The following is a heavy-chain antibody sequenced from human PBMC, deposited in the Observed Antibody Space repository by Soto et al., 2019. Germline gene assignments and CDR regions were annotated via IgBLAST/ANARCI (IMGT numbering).Heavy chain of an antibody. Sequence: PSETLSLTCTVSGASIAFGGYSWSWIRQTPGKGLEWIGYINHLETTFYNPSFESRLTLSIDRAKNQFSLKLHSMSAADRAVYFCARGGGSDSFDYWGQGILVTDSS. CDR2: INHLETT. V-gene: IGHV4-30-2*01. J-gene: IGHJ4*02. CDR3: ARGGGSDSFDY. CDR1: GASIAFGGYS. D-gene: IGHD1-26*01.